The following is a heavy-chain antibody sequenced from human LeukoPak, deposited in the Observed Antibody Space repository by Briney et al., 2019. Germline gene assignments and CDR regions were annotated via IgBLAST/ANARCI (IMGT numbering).Heavy chain of an antibody. V-gene: IGHV1-18*01. CDR1: GYPFTKFC. Sequence: ASVKVSCKASGYPFTKFCISWVRQAPGQGLEWMGWISAYNGNTNYAQKLQGRVTMTTDTSTSTAYMELRSLRSDDTAVYYCARPRAGTLAFGTHDAFDIWGQGTMVTVSS. CDR2: ISAYNGNT. J-gene: IGHJ3*02. CDR3: ARPRAGTLAFGTHDAFDI. D-gene: IGHD1-1*01.